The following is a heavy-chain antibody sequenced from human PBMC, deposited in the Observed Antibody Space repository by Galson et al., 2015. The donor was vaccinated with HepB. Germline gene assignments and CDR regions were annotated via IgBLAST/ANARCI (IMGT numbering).Heavy chain of an antibody. D-gene: IGHD2-15*01. Sequence: ALVKPTQTLTLTCTFSGFSLSTSGVGVGWIRQPPGKALEWLALIYWDDDKRYSPSLKSRLTITKDTSKNQVVLTMTNMDPVDTATYYCAHRRPQDTRWAGYFDYWGQGTLVTVSS. CDR1: GFSLSTSGVG. CDR2: IYWDDDK. CDR3: AHRRPQDTRWAGYFDY. J-gene: IGHJ4*02. V-gene: IGHV2-5*02.